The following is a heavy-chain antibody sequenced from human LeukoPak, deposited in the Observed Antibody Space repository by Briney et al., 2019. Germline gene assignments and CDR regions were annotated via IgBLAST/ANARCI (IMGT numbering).Heavy chain of an antibody. CDR2: ISAYNGNT. V-gene: IGHV1-18*01. Sequence: ASVKVSCKASGYTFTSYGISWVRQAPGQGLEWMGWISAYNGNTNYAQKLQGRVTMTTDTSTSTAYMELRSLRSDDTAVYYCARDRIGLTLNDAFDIWGQGTMVTVSS. J-gene: IGHJ3*02. CDR1: GYTFTSYG. D-gene: IGHD1-14*01. CDR3: ARDRIGLTLNDAFDI.